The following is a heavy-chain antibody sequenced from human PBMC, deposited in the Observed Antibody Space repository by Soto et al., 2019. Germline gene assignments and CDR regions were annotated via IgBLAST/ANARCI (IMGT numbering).Heavy chain of an antibody. J-gene: IGHJ4*02. CDR2: ISYDGSNK. Sequence: GGSLRLSCAASGFTFSHYGIHWARQAPGKGLEWLAVISYDGSNKHYADSVKGRFTVSRDNSKNTLYLQMNSLRAEDTAVYFCARYSGKYQGPIDYWGQGTLVTVSS. CDR1: GFTFSHYG. V-gene: IGHV3-30*03. D-gene: IGHD1-26*01. CDR3: ARYSGKYQGPIDY.